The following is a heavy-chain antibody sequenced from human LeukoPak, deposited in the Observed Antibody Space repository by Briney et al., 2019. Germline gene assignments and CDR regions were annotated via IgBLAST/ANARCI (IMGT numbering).Heavy chain of an antibody. CDR1: GYTFTSYD. J-gene: IGHJ4*02. CDR3: ARTKRITIFGVVVRSNYYFDY. CDR2: MNPNSGNT. Sequence: ASVKVSCKASGYTFTSYDINWVRQATGQGLEWMGWMNPNSGNTGYAQKLQGRVTMTRNTSISTAYMELSSLRSEDTAVYYCARTKRITIFGVVVRSNYYFDYWGQGTLVTVSS. V-gene: IGHV1-8*01. D-gene: IGHD3-3*01.